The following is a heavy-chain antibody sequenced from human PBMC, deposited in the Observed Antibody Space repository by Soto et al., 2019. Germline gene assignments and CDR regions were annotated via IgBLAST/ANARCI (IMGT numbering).Heavy chain of an antibody. CDR1: GYTFTGYY. CDR2: INPNSGGT. CDR3: AIPSGGRIAAAGTLDY. D-gene: IGHD6-13*01. V-gene: IGHV1-2*02. J-gene: IGHJ4*02. Sequence: ASVKVSCKASGYTFTGYYMHWVRQAPGQGLEWMGWINPNSGGTNYAQKFQGRVTMTRDTSISTAYMELSRLRSDDTAVYYCAIPSGGRIAAAGTLDYWGQGTLVTVSS.